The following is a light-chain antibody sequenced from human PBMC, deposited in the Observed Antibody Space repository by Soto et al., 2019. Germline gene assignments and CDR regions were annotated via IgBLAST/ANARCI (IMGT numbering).Light chain of an antibody. CDR3: QQYGGSPFT. CDR2: GAS. CDR1: QSVSNN. J-gene: IGKJ3*01. Sequence: EIVLTQSPGTLSLSPGERATLSCRASQSVSNNLALIQQKPGQTPRLLMYGASSRATGIPDRFSGSGSGTRFTLTISRLEPEDFAVYYCQQYGGSPFTFGPGTKVEI. V-gene: IGKV3-20*01.